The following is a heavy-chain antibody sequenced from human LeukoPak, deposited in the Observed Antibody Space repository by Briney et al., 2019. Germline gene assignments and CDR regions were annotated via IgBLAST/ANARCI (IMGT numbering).Heavy chain of an antibody. D-gene: IGHD5-24*01. V-gene: IGHV3-23*01. CDR2: ISGSGDRA. CDR3: ARIDGYVDY. Sequence: GGSLRLSCAASGFTFSSYTMTWVRQAPGKGLEWVSSISGSGDRAYYADSVKGRFTISRDNSKNTLYLQMNSLRAEDTAVYYCARIDGYVDYWGQGTLVTVSS. J-gene: IGHJ4*02. CDR1: GFTFSSYT.